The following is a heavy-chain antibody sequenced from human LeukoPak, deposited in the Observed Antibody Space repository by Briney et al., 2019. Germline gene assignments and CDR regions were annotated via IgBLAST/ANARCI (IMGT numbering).Heavy chain of an antibody. CDR2: ISRSGGST. CDR3: AKQSSGVVY. Sequence: GGPLRLSCAASGFTFSSYAMNWVRQAPGKGLEWVSGISRSGGSTYYADSVKGRFSISRDNSKDTLYLQMNSLRAEDTAVYYCAKQSSGVVYWGQGILVTVSS. J-gene: IGHJ4*02. D-gene: IGHD3-3*01. CDR1: GFTFSSYA. V-gene: IGHV3-23*01.